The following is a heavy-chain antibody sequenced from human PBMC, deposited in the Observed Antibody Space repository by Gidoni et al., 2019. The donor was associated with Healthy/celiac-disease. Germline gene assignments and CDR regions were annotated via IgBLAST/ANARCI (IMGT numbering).Heavy chain of an antibody. D-gene: IGHD3-10*01. Sequence: QLQLQESGPGLVKPSETLSLTCTVPGGSISSSSYYWGWIRQPPGKGLEWIGSIYYSGSTYYNPSLKSRVTISVDTSKNQFSLKLSSVTAADTAVYYCAREGVNSGVGYWGQGTLVTVSS. CDR2: IYYSGST. J-gene: IGHJ4*02. CDR1: GGSISSSSYY. CDR3: AREGVNSGVGY. V-gene: IGHV4-39*01.